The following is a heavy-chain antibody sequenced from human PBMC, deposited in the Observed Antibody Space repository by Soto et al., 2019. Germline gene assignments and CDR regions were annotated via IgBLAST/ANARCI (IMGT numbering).Heavy chain of an antibody. J-gene: IGHJ4*02. V-gene: IGHV3-9*01. Sequence: EVQLVESGGGLVQPGKSLRLSCAASGFTFDDYAMHWVRQAPGKGLEWVSGITWNSGGIGYADSVKGRFTISRDNAKNSLYLQMNSLRVEDTALYYCVKDYDRYCSSTACYGHLDHWGQGSLVTVSS. D-gene: IGHD2-2*01. CDR2: ITWNSGGI. CDR3: VKDYDRYCSSTACYGHLDH. CDR1: GFTFDDYA.